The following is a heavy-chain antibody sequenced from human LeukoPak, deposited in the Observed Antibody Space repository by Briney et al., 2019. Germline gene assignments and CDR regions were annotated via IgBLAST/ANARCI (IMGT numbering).Heavy chain of an antibody. D-gene: IGHD2-15*01. CDR3: APLYCSGGSCYPRSLYYYYYMDV. CDR2: INSDGSST. J-gene: IGHJ6*03. CDR1: GFTFSSYW. Sequence: TGGSLRLSCAASGFTFSSYWMHWVRQAPGKGLVWVSRINSDGSSTSYADSVKGQFTISRDNAKNTLYLQMNSLRAEDTAVYYCAPLYCSGGSCYPRSLYYYYYMDVWGKGTTVTVSS. V-gene: IGHV3-74*01.